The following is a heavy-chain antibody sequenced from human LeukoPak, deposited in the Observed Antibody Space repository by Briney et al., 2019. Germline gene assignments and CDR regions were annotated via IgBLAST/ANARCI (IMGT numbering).Heavy chain of an antibody. CDR2: FDPEDGET. CDR3: ATGEQWLVGRFDY. CDR1: GYTLTELS. V-gene: IGHV1-24*01. D-gene: IGHD6-19*01. J-gene: IGHJ4*02. Sequence: ASVKVSCKVSGYTLTELSMHWVWQAPGKGLEWMGGFDPEDGETIYAQKSQGRVTMTEDTSTNTAYMELSSLRSEDTAVYYCATGEQWLVGRFDYWGQGTLVTVSS.